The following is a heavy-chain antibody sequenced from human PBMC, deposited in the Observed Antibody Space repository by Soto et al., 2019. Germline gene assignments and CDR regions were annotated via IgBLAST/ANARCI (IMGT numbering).Heavy chain of an antibody. D-gene: IGHD5-18*01. J-gene: IGHJ4*02. V-gene: IGHV4-30-4*01. Sequence: SETLSLTCTVSGGSISSGDYYWSWIRQPPGKGLEWIGYIYYGGSTYYNPSLKSRVTISVDTSKNQFSLKLSSVTAADTAVYYCARDSPQGDTAMVSLDYWGQGTLVTVSS. CDR1: GGSISSGDYY. CDR3: ARDSPQGDTAMVSLDY. CDR2: IYYGGST.